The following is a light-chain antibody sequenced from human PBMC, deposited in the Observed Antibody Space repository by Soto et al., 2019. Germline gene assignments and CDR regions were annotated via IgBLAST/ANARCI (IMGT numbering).Light chain of an antibody. V-gene: IGKV1-27*01. J-gene: IGKJ1*01. CDR2: AAS. CDR3: QKYNSART. Sequence: DIQMTQSPSSLSASVGDRVNITCRASQGISNYLAWYQQKPGKVPKLLSYAASTLQSGIPSRFSGSGAGTDFTITISSLQPEYVATYYCQKYNSARTFGQGTKVEIK. CDR1: QGISNY.